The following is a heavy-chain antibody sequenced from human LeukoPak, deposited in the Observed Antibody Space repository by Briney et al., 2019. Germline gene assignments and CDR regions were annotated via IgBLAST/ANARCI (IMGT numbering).Heavy chain of an antibody. Sequence: SETLSLTCTDSGGSISSYYWSWIRQPPGKGLEWIGYIYYSGSTNYNPSLKRGDTISVDTSKNQFSLKLSSVTAADTAVYYCARGAGGYSYGHWGQGTLVTVSS. V-gene: IGHV4-59*01. CDR2: IYYSGST. J-gene: IGHJ4*02. CDR3: ARGAGGYSYGH. D-gene: IGHD5-18*01. CDR1: GGSISSYY.